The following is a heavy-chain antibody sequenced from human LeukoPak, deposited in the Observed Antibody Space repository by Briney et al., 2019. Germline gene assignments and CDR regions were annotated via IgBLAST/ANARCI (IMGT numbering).Heavy chain of an antibody. CDR3: AKGHYDFWSGLLQTLDY. Sequence: PGRSLRLSCAASGFTFSSYGMHWVRQAPGKGLEWVAVISYDGSNKYYADSVKGRFTISRDNFKNTLYLQMNSLRAEDTAVYYCAKGHYDFWSGLLQTLDYWGQGTLVTVSS. D-gene: IGHD3-3*01. CDR2: ISYDGSNK. CDR1: GFTFSSYG. J-gene: IGHJ4*02. V-gene: IGHV3-30*18.